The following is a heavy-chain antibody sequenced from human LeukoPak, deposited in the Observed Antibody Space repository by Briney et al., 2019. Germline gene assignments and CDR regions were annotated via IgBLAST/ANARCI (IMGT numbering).Heavy chain of an antibody. Sequence: ETLSLTCAVYGGSFSGYYWSWVRQAPGKGPEWISTISNSGSTYYADSVRGRFTISRDNSKNTLYLQMNSLRAEDTAVYYCATYRRRLGYWGQGTLVTVSS. CDR2: ISNSGST. D-gene: IGHD4-11*01. J-gene: IGHJ4*02. CDR3: ATYRRRLGY. CDR1: GGSFSGYY. V-gene: IGHV3-53*01.